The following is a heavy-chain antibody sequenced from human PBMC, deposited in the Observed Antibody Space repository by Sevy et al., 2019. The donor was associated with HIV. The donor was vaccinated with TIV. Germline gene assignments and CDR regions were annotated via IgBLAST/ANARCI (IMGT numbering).Heavy chain of an antibody. CDR1: GFTFSSYW. Sequence: GGSLRLSCVASGFTFSSYWMSWVRQAPGKGLEWVANIKQDGSEKYYVDSVKGRFTISRDNAKNSLYLQMNSLRAEDTAVYYCARVEDTAMVFDYWGQGTLVTVSS. J-gene: IGHJ4*02. V-gene: IGHV3-7*03. CDR3: ARVEDTAMVFDY. CDR2: IKQDGSEK. D-gene: IGHD5-18*01.